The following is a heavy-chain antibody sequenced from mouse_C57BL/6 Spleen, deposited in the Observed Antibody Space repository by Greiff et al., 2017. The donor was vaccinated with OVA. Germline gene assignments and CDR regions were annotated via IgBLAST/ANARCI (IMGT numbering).Heavy chain of an antibody. CDR3: ANYYGGY. CDR2: IHPSDSDT. CDR1: GYTFTIYW. V-gene: IGHV1-74*01. Sequence: QVQLKQPGAELVKPGASVKVSCKASGYTFTIYWMHWVKQRPGQGLEWIGRIHPSDSDTNYNQKFKGKATLTVDKSSSTAYMQLSSLTSEDSAVYYCANYYGGYWGQGTTLTVSS. J-gene: IGHJ2*01.